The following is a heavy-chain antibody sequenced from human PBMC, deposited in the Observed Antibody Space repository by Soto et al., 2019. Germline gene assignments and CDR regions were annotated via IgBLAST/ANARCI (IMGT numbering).Heavy chain of an antibody. V-gene: IGHV2-70*04. CDR1: GFSLSTSGMR. D-gene: IGHD6-25*01. CDR3: ARIPASYGMDV. Sequence: SGPTLVNPTQTLTLTCIFSGFSLSTSGMRVSWIRQPPGKALEWLARIDWDDDKFYSTSLKTRLTISKDTSKNQVVLTMTNMDPVDTATYYCARIPASYGMDVWGQGTTVTVSS. J-gene: IGHJ6*02. CDR2: IDWDDDK.